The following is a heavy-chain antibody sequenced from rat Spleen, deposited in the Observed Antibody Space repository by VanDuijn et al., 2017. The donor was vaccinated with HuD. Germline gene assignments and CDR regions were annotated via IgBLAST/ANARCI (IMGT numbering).Heavy chain of an antibody. CDR1: GFTFSDYA. V-gene: IGHV5-17*01. J-gene: IGHJ3*01. CDR3: ARHGYTTDYLNWFAY. CDR2: ILFDGSGT. D-gene: IGHD1-6*01. Sequence: EVQLVESGGELVQPGNSLKLSCAASGFTFSDYAMAWVRQSPKKGLEWVATILFDGSGTYYRDSVKGRFTISRDNAKDILYLQMDSLRSEDTATYYCARHGYTTDYLNWFAYWGQGTLVTVSS.